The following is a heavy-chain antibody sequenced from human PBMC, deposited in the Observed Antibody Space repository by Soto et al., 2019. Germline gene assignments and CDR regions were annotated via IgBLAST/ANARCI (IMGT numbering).Heavy chain of an antibody. CDR3: ARRDSGGFYRYFDS. Sequence: SETLSLTCTVSGGSISSYYWSWIRQPPGKGLEWIGYIYYSGSTNYNPSLKSRVTISVDTSKNQFSLKLSSVIAEDTAVYYCARRDSGGFYRYFDSWGPGTLVTVSS. D-gene: IGHD2-15*01. J-gene: IGHJ4*02. V-gene: IGHV4-59*01. CDR1: GGSISSYY. CDR2: IYYSGST.